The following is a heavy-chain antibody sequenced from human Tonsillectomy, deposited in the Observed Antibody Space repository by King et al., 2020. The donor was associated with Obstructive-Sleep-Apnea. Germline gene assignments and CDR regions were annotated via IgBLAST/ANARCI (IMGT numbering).Heavy chain of an antibody. J-gene: IGHJ4*02. D-gene: IGHD4/OR15-4a*01. CDR2: VYYSGST. CDR1: GGSISSYY. Sequence: VQLQESGPGLVKPSETLSLTCTVSGGSISSYYWNWIRQPPGKGLEWIGYVYYSGSTNYNPSLKSRVTMSVDTSTNRFSLKLTSVTAADTAVYYCAGAPRPYGAYIYWGQGTLVTVSS. V-gene: IGHV4-59*01. CDR3: AGAPRPYGAYIY.